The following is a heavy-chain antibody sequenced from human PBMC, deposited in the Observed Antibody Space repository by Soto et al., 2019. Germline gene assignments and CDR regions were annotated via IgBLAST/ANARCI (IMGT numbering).Heavy chain of an antibody. CDR2: IYHSGST. CDR3: ARGRWHDILTGNWFDP. Sequence: SETLSLTCAVSGYSISSGYYWGWIRQPPGKGLEWIGSIYHSGSTYYNPSLKSRVTISVDTSKNQFSLKLSSVTAADTAVYYCARGRWHDILTGNWFDPWGQGTLVTVSS. J-gene: IGHJ5*02. CDR1: GYSISSGYY. D-gene: IGHD3-9*01. V-gene: IGHV4-38-2*01.